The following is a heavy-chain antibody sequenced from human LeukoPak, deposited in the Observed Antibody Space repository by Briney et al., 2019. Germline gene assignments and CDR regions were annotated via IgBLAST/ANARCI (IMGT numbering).Heavy chain of an antibody. J-gene: IGHJ4*02. V-gene: IGHV1-18*01. CDR3: GRFWSGYLPDS. CDR2: IRTDNGDT. Sequence: ASVRVSCKASGYRFNTYGISWVRQAPGQGLEWMGWIRTDNGDTNYAPNFQGRVSMTTDTSTSTAYMELRSLRSDDTAVYYCGRFWSGYLPDSSGQGTLVTVSS. D-gene: IGHD3-3*01. CDR1: GYRFNTYG.